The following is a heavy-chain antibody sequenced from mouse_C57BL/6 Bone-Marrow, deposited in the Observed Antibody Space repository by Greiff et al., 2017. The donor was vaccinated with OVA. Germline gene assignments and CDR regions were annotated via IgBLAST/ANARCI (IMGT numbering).Heavy chain of an antibody. CDR2: ISSGGDYI. Sequence: DVMLVESGEGLVKPGGSLKLSCAASGFTFSSYAMSWVRQTPEKRLEWVAYISSGGDYIYYADTVKGRFTISRDNARNTLYLQMSSLKSEDTAMYYCTREGPQDSFAYWGQGTLVTVSA. CDR1: GFTFSSYA. V-gene: IGHV5-9-1*02. D-gene: IGHD3-2*02. CDR3: TREGPQDSFAY. J-gene: IGHJ3*01.